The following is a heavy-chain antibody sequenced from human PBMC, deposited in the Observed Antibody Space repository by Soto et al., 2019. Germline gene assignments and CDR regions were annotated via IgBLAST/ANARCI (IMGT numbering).Heavy chain of an antibody. V-gene: IGHV2-5*02. CDR1: GFSLTTSGVG. Sequence: QITLNESGPTVVRPTETLTLTCRFSGFSLTTSGVGVGWIRQSPGKAPEWLALIYWDDGKPYSASLKSRLTITKDTSKNQVVLTVSDLDPTDTATYYCAHRVLRTVFGLVTTTAIYFDFWGQGTPVAVSS. CDR3: AHRVLRTVFGLVTTTAIYFDF. D-gene: IGHD3-3*01. CDR2: IYWDDGK. J-gene: IGHJ4*02.